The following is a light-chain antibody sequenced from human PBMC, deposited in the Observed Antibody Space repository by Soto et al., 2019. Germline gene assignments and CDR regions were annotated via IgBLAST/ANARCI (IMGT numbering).Light chain of an antibody. CDR2: AAS. CDR1: QGISSY. J-gene: IGKJ2*01. Sequence: DIPLTQSPSFLSASVGDRVTITCRASQGISSYFAWYQQKPGKAPKLLIYAASTLQSGVPSRFSGSGSGTEFTLTISSLQLEDFATYYCQQLNSYPLYTFGQGTKLEIK. V-gene: IGKV1-9*01. CDR3: QQLNSYPLYT.